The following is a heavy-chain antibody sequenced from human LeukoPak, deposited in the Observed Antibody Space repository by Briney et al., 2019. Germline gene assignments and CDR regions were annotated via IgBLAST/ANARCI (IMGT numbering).Heavy chain of an antibody. Sequence: SQTLSLTCAVSGGSISSGGYSWSWIRQPPGKGLEWIGYIYHSGSTYYNPSLKSRVTISVDRSKNQFSLKLSSVTAADTAVYYCARGGEYSSSYYYYGMDVWGQGTTVTVSS. J-gene: IGHJ6*02. CDR2: IYHSGST. V-gene: IGHV4-30-2*01. D-gene: IGHD6-6*01. CDR1: GGSISSGGYS. CDR3: ARGGEYSSSYYYYGMDV.